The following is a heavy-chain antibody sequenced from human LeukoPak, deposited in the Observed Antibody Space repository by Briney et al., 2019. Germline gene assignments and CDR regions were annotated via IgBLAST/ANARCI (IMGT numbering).Heavy chain of an antibody. CDR2: IGGSGGST. Sequence: GGSLRLSCAASGFTFGSYAMSWVRQAPGKGLEWVSAIGGSGGSTYYADSVKGRFTISRDNSKNTLYLQMNSLRAEDTAVYYCASRKEYTVSSVYYWGRGILVTVSS. CDR1: GFTFGSYA. V-gene: IGHV3-23*01. CDR3: ASRKEYTVSSVYY. J-gene: IGHJ4*02. D-gene: IGHD5/OR15-5a*01.